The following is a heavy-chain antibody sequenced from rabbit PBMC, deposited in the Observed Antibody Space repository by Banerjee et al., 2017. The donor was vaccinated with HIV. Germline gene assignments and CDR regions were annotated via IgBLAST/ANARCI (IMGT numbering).Heavy chain of an antibody. V-gene: IGHV1S45*01. J-gene: IGHJ4*01. CDR2: SYATSSGTT. CDR1: GFDLSIYE. CDR3: ARDRDTGSVYYFDL. Sequence: QEQLEESGGDLVKPEGSLTLTCTASGFDLSIYEMCWVRQAPGKGLEWIACSYATSSGTTYYANWAKGRFTISKTSSTTVTLQMTSLTVADTATYFCARDRDTGSVYYFDLWGPGTLVTVS. D-gene: IGHD8-1*01.